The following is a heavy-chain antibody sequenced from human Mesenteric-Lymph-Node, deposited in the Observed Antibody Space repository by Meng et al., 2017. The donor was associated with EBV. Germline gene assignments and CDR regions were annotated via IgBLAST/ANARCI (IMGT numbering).Heavy chain of an antibody. CDR1: GYTFTSYG. V-gene: IGHV1-2*06. D-gene: IGHD3-10*01. Sequence: QVPLGQSGAEVGKPGGSVKVSCKASGYTFTSYGFSWVRQAPGQGLEWMGRINPNSGGTNYAQKFQGRVTMTRDTSISTAYMELSRLRSDDTAVYYCARVYGSGSPNHWGQGTLVTVSS. CDR2: INPNSGGT. CDR3: ARVYGSGSPNH. J-gene: IGHJ5*02.